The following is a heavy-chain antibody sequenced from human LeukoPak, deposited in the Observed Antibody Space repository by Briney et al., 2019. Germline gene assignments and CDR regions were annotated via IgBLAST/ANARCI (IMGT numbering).Heavy chain of an antibody. CDR1: GGPFSGYY. Sequence: KPSETLSLTCAVYGGPFSGYYWSWIRQPPGKGLEWIGEINHSGSTNYNPSLKSRVTISVDTSKNQFSLKLSSVTAADTAVYYCASVVVVAATYNWFDPWGQGTLVTVSS. CDR3: ASVVVVAATYNWFDP. V-gene: IGHV4-34*01. J-gene: IGHJ5*02. CDR2: INHSGST. D-gene: IGHD2-15*01.